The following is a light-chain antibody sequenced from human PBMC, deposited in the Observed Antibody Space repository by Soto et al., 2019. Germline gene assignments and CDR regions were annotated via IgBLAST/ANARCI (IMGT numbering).Light chain of an antibody. CDR2: NVY. Sequence: QSVLTQPASVSGSPGQSITISCTGTSGDIGSYNRVSWYQQHPGKAPKLMIYNVYDRPSGISYRFSGSKSGNTASLTISGLQGEDEADYYCSAYTVSRTYVFGTGTKVTV. V-gene: IGLV2-14*03. J-gene: IGLJ1*01. CDR3: SAYTVSRTYV. CDR1: SGDIGSYNR.